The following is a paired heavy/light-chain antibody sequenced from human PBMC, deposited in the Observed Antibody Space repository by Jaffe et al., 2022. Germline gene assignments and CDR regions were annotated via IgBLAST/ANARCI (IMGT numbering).Light chain of an antibody. J-gene: IGLJ3*02. CDR2: DNS. Sequence: QSVLTQPPSVSGAPGQRVTISCTGSNSNIGAGYDVHWYQQLPGTAPKLLMYDNSNRPSGVPDRFSGSKSGTSASLAITGLQAEDEADYYCQSYDISLTSSGVFGGGTKLTVL. V-gene: IGLV1-40*01. CDR3: QSYDISLTSSGV. CDR1: NSNIGAGYD.
Heavy chain of an antibody. Sequence: QVQLQESGPGLVKPSETLSLTCTVSGGSVSSGGYFWSWIRQPAGKGLEWIGHIYTSGTTNYSPSLKSRVTISVDTSKNQFSLRLSSVTAADTAVYYCARVACSGGSCYTWFDPWGQGTLVTVAS. CDR3: ARVACSGGSCYTWFDP. CDR2: IYTSGTT. J-gene: IGHJ5*02. D-gene: IGHD2-15*01. V-gene: IGHV4-61*02. CDR1: GGSVSSGGYF.